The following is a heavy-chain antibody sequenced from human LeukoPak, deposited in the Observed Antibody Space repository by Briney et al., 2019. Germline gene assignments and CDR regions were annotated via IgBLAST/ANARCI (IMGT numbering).Heavy chain of an antibody. CDR3: ARVGSGWSQGNWFDPWGENWFDP. V-gene: IGHV4-59*01. D-gene: IGHD6-19*01. CDR2: TYYSGST. J-gene: IGHJ5*02. Sequence: PSETLSLTCTVSGGSISSYYWSWIRQPPGKGLEWIGYTYYSGSTNYNPSLKSRVTISVDTSKNQFSLKLSSVTAADTAVYYCARVGSGWSQGNWFDPWGENWFDPWGQGTLVTVSS. CDR1: GGSISSYY.